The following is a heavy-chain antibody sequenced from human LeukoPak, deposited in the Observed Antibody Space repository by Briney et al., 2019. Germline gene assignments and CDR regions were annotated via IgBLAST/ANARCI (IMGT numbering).Heavy chain of an antibody. D-gene: IGHD3-16*01. V-gene: IGHV5-51*01. CDR3: ARHALGGSYHQNDY. CDR2: IYPSDSDT. CDR1: GYSFYSYW. J-gene: IGHJ4*02. Sequence: GESLKISCKASGYSFYSYWIAWVRQTPGKGLEWVGIIYPSDSDTTYSPSFQGLVTISADKSIRTAYLEWSSLKASDTAMYYCARHALGGSYHQNDYWGQGTLVTVSS.